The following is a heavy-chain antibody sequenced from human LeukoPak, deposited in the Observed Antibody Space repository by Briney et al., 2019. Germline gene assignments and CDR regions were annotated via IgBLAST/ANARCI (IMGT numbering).Heavy chain of an antibody. Sequence: GGSLRLSCAASEFTFSDYYMSWIRQAPGKGLEWVSYISSSGTTIYHADSVEGRFTISRDNAKNSLYLQMNSLRAEDTAVYYCARGRDYYDRSGSFALVGYFDYWGQGTLVTVSS. CDR1: EFTFSDYY. CDR2: ISSSGTTI. D-gene: IGHD3-22*01. V-gene: IGHV3-11*01. J-gene: IGHJ4*02. CDR3: ARGRDYYDRSGSFALVGYFDY.